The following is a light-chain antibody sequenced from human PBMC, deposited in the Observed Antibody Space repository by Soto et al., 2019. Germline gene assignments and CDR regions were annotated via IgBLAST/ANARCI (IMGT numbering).Light chain of an antibody. CDR1: QSISSW. Sequence: GDRVTITCRASQSISSWLAWYQQKPGKAPKFLIYDASNLESGVPSRFSGSGSGTEFTLTISSLQPDDFATYFCHSRAFGQGTRLEIK. J-gene: IGKJ5*01. V-gene: IGKV1-5*01. CDR2: DAS. CDR3: HSRA.